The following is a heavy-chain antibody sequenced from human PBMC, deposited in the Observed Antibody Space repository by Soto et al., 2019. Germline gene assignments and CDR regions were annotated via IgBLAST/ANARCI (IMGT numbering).Heavy chain of an antibody. CDR1: GGSFSGYY. Sequence: TSETLSLTCAVYGGSFSGYYWSWIRQPPGKGLEWIGEINHSGSTNYNPSLKSRVTISVDTSKNQFTLKRSSVTAADTAVYYCARVAGGGGRYYYYYYGMDVWGQGTTVTVS. CDR2: INHSGST. D-gene: IGHD1-26*01. CDR3: ARVAGGGGRYYYYYYGMDV. V-gene: IGHV4-34*01. J-gene: IGHJ6*02.